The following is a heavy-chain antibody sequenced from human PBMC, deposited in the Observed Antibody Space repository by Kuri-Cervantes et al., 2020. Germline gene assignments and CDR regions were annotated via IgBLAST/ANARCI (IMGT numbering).Heavy chain of an antibody. CDR2: IKQDGSEK. V-gene: IGHV3-7*04. J-gene: IGHJ5*02. Sequence: GGSLRLSCAASGFTFSSYWMSWVRQAPGKGLEWVANIKQDGSEKYYVDSVKGRFTISRDNAKNSLYLQMNSLRAEDTAVYYCARRITMIVVARNWFDPWGQGTLVTVSS. CDR1: GFTFSSYW. CDR3: ARRITMIVVARNWFDP. D-gene: IGHD3-22*01.